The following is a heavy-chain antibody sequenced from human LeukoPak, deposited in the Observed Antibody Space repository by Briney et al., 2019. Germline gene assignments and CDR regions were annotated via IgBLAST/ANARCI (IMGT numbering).Heavy chain of an antibody. CDR1: GFTFSNYA. V-gene: IGHV3-23*01. J-gene: IGHJ4*02. CDR2: IRYSGRTT. D-gene: IGHD4-17*01. Sequence: PGGSLRLSCATSGFTFSNYAMSWVRQAPGKGLEWLAAIRYSGRTTYYADSVEGRFTISSDNSKNALYLQMNNLRAEDTAVYATLGVNTVTLPFDVYWGQGTLVTVSS. CDR3: LGVNTVTLPFDVY.